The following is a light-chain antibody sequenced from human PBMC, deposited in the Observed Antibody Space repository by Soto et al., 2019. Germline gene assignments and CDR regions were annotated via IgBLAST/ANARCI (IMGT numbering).Light chain of an antibody. CDR3: QQYAGSPYT. V-gene: IGKV3-20*01. CDR1: QSVTNY. CDR2: DTF. Sequence: IVLTQSPGTLSLSPGESASLSCRASQSVTNYLAWYQQKPGQAPRLLIYDTFTRAAGIPDRFSVSGSGTDFTLTISRLEPEDFALYYCQQYAGSPYTFGQGTKLEIK. J-gene: IGKJ2*01.